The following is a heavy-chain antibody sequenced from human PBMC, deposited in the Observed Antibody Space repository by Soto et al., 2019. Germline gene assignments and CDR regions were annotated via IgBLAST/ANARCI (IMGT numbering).Heavy chain of an antibody. CDR1: GGSFSGYY. Sequence: QVQLQQWGAGLLKPSETLSLTCAVYGGSFSGYYWSWIRQPPGKGLEWIGEINHSGSTNYNPSLKSRVTISVDTSKNQFSLKLSSVTAADTAVYYCARTASWLRAFDIWGQGTMVTVSS. D-gene: IGHD6-13*01. CDR3: ARTASWLRAFDI. V-gene: IGHV4-34*01. J-gene: IGHJ3*02. CDR2: INHSGST.